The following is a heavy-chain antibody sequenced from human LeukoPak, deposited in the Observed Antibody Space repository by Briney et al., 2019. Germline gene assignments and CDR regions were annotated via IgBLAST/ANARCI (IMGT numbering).Heavy chain of an antibody. CDR3: ARDHLYGSGSYSLDY. CDR2: IIPIFGTA. V-gene: IGHV1-69*01. Sequence: SVKVSCRASGGXFSSYAISWVRQAPGQGLEWLGGIIPIFGTANYAQKFQGRVTITADESTSTAYMELSSLRSEDTAVYYCARDHLYGSGSYSLDYWGQGTLVTVSS. CDR1: GGXFSSYA. J-gene: IGHJ4*02. D-gene: IGHD3-10*01.